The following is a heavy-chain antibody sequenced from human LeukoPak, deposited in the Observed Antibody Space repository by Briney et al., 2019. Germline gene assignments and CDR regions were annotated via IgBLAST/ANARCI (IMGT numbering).Heavy chain of an antibody. CDR3: ARFKVWLPYDY. V-gene: IGHV3-20*04. Sequence: GGSLRLSCAASGFTFDDYGMSWVRQAPGKGLEWVSRINWNGGSTGYADSVKGRFTISRDNAKNSLYLQMNSLRAEDTALYYCARFKVWLPYDYWGQGTLVTVSS. CDR1: GFTFDDYG. CDR2: INWNGGST. J-gene: IGHJ4*02. D-gene: IGHD3-16*01.